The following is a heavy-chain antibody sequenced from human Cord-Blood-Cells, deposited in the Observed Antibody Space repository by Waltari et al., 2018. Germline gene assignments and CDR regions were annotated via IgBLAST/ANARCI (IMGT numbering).Heavy chain of an antibody. Sequence: EVQLVESGGGLVQPGGSLRLSCAASGFTFSSYWMPWVRQAPGKVLVWVSRINSDGSSTSYADSVKGRFTISRDNAKNTLYLQMNSLRAEDTAVYYCAREEVVTMVRGVKTSGVDYWGQGTLVTVSS. CDR2: INSDGSST. CDR1: GFTFSSYW. J-gene: IGHJ4*02. V-gene: IGHV3-74*01. CDR3: AREEVVTMVRGVKTSGVDY. D-gene: IGHD3-10*01.